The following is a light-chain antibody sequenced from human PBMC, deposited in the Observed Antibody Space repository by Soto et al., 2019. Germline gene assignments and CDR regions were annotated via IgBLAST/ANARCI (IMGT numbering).Light chain of an antibody. CDR2: KAS. J-gene: IGKJ1*01. Sequence: ITMTQSPSTLSANDGDRVTITCRASQSISSLLAWYQQKPGKATKLLIYKASNLASGAPTRFSGSGSGKDSTLTISSLQPDDSATYYCQQYNRYSTFGQGTIVDVK. CDR1: QSISSL. V-gene: IGKV1-5*03. CDR3: QQYNRYST.